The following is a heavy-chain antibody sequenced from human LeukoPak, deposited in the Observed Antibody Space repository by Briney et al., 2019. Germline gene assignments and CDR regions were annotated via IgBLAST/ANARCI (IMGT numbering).Heavy chain of an antibody. CDR2: ISAYNGNT. J-gene: IGHJ5*01. CDR1: GYTFTSYG. V-gene: IGHV1-18*01. D-gene: IGHD3-22*01. CDR3: ARWVYYYDSGDYRESVLFDL. Sequence: ASVTVTFKASGYTFTSYGISWVRQAPGQGLEWMGWISAYNGNTNYAQKLQGRVTMTTDTSTSTAYMELRSLRSDDTAVYYCARWVYYYDSGDYRESVLFDLWGQGTLVTVSS.